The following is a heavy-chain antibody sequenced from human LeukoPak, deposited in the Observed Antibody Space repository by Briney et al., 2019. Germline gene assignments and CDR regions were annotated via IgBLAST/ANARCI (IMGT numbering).Heavy chain of an antibody. V-gene: IGHV3-23*01. CDR1: GFTFSSYA. D-gene: IGHD3-22*01. CDR2: ISGSGGST. CDR3: VPTSGHYYDSSGYYPDY. J-gene: IGHJ4*02. Sequence: PGGSLTLTCAASGFTFSSYAMSWVRQAPGRGLEWVSAISGSGGSTYYADSVKGRFTISRDDSKNTVYLQMNSLRAEDTAVYYCVPTSGHYYDSSGYYPDYWGQGTLVTVSS.